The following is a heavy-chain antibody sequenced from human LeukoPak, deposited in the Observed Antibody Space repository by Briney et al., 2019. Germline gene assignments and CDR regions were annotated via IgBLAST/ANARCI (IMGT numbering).Heavy chain of an antibody. CDR2: IKQDGSEK. CDR3: ARAAKYYYGSETYYFFDY. CDR1: GFTLSRYS. Sequence: GGSLRLSCAASGFTLSRYSMNWVRQAPGKGLEWVANIKQDGSEKYYMDSVKGRFTISRDTAKNSLYLQMNSLRAEDTAVYYCARAAKYYYGSETYYFFDYWGQGTLVTVSS. D-gene: IGHD3-10*01. J-gene: IGHJ4*02. V-gene: IGHV3-7*01.